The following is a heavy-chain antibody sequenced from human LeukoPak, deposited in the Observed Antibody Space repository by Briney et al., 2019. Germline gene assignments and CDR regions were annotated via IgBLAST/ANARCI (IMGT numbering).Heavy chain of an antibody. CDR2: IFYSGST. Sequence: SETLSLTCTLSGGSISSTSYYWGWIRQPPGKGLEWIGRIFYSGSTYYNPSLKSQVTISVDTFKSQFSLKLSYVTAADTAVYYCARLSYDFWSGPKPANYYFDFWSQGTLVTVSS. J-gene: IGHJ4*02. CDR1: GGSISSTSYY. D-gene: IGHD3-3*01. V-gene: IGHV4-39*01. CDR3: ARLSYDFWSGPKPANYYFDF.